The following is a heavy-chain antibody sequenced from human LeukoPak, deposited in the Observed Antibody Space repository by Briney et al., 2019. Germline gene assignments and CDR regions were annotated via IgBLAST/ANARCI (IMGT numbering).Heavy chain of an antibody. CDR3: AKAGHSSSWYYFGY. Sequence: PGGSLRLSCAASGFTFSSYAMSWVRQAPGKGLEWVTAVAGGGTGTSYADSVKGRFTISRDNSKNTLYLQMNSLRAEDTAVYYCAKAGHSSSWYYFGYWGQGTLVTVSS. CDR1: GFTFSSYA. CDR2: VAGGGTGT. J-gene: IGHJ4*02. D-gene: IGHD6-13*01. V-gene: IGHV3-23*01.